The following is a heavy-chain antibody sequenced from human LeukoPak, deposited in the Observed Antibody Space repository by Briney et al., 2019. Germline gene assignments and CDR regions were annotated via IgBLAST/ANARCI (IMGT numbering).Heavy chain of an antibody. Sequence: GGSLRLSCAASGFTFSSYSMNWVRQAPGKGLEWVSSISSSSSYIYYADSVKGRFTISRDNAKNSLYLQMNSLRAEDTAVYYCASLLEWYCSSTSCPDYWGQGTLVTVSS. CDR1: GFTFSSYS. J-gene: IGHJ4*02. CDR2: ISSSSSYI. CDR3: ASLLEWYCSSTSCPDY. V-gene: IGHV3-21*01. D-gene: IGHD2-2*01.